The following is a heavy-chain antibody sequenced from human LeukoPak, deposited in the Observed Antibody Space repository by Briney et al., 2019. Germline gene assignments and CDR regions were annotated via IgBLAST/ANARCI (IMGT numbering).Heavy chain of an antibody. CDR1: GHTFTSYY. CDR3: ARAIVVVNPWFDP. J-gene: IGHJ5*02. D-gene: IGHD3-22*01. V-gene: IGHV1-46*01. Sequence: GASVKVSCKASGHTFTSYYMHWVRQAPGQGLEWMGIINPSGGSTSYAQKFQGRVTMTRDTSTSTVYMELSSLRSEDTAVYYCARAIVVVNPWFDPWGQGTLVTVSS. CDR2: INPSGGST.